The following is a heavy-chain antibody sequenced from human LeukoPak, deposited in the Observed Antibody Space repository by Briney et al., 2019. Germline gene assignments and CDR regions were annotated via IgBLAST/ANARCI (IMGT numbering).Heavy chain of an antibody. CDR3: ARGFPPGSGSRGSHAFDV. J-gene: IGHJ3*01. Sequence: SETLSLTCAVSEMSFSAYYWNWIRQSPGKGLEWIGEINYGGSTKYTPSLEGRGAILIDTSKNQFSLKLTSVTAADTAVYYCARGFPPGSGSRGSHAFDVWGQGTMVTVSS. CDR2: INYGGST. CDR1: EMSFSAYY. V-gene: IGHV4-34*01. D-gene: IGHD6-19*01.